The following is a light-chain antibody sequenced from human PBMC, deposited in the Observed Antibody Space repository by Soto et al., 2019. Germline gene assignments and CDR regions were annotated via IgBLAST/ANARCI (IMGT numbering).Light chain of an antibody. Sequence: EIVLTQSPGTLSLSPGERATLSCRASEFLSSSYLVWYQQKPGQAPRLLIYAASRRATGIPDRFSGSGSATEYTFTINTLEPEDFAVYYCQQQGTFGQGTKLEIK. CDR2: AAS. CDR3: QQQGT. J-gene: IGKJ2*01. V-gene: IGKV3-20*01. CDR1: EFLSSSY.